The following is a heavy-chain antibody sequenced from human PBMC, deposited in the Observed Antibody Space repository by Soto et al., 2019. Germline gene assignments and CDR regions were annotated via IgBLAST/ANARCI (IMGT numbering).Heavy chain of an antibody. Sequence: SLRLSCASSGFTFSNFGMHWVRQAPGKGLEWVAVMSYDGSNKYYADSVKGRFTISRDNSKNTLYLQMNSLRTEDTAVYYCAKKVPGIAESGVDYWGKGTLVTVSS. CDR1: GFTFSNFG. CDR2: MSYDGSNK. J-gene: IGHJ4*02. D-gene: IGHD6-13*01. V-gene: IGHV3-30*18. CDR3: AKKVPGIAESGVDY.